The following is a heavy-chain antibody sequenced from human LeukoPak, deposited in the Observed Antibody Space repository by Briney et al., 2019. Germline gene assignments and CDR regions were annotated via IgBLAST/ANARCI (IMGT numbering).Heavy chain of an antibody. J-gene: IGHJ6*03. CDR1: GGSISTSSFY. D-gene: IGHD3-10*01. Sequence: PSETLSLTCTVSGGSISTSSFYWGWIRQPPGKGLEWIGSIYYSGRTYYNLSLKSRVTISGDTSKNQVSLKLTSVTAADTAAYYCARVLGSGSYYYYYMDVWGKGTTVTVSS. CDR2: IYYSGRT. CDR3: ARVLGSGSYYYYYMDV. V-gene: IGHV4-39*01.